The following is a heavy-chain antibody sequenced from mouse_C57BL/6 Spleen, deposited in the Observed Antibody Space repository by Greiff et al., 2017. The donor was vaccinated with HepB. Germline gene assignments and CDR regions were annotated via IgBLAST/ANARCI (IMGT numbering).Heavy chain of an antibody. CDR2: IDPSDSYT. D-gene: IGHD2-4*01. Sequence: QVQLKQPGAELVMPGASVKLSCKASGYTFTSYWMHWVKQRPGQGLEWIGEIDPSDSYTNYNQKFKGKSTLTVDKSSSTAYMQLSSLTSEDSAVYYCARSFYYDFDYWGQGTTLTVSS. J-gene: IGHJ2*01. CDR1: GYTFTSYW. V-gene: IGHV1-69*01. CDR3: ARSFYYDFDY.